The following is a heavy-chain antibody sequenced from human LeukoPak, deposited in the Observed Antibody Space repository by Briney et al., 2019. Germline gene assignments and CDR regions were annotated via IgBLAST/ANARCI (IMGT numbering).Heavy chain of an antibody. CDR2: INHSGST. V-gene: IGHV4-34*01. CDR3: ASRQPAISAAD. Sequence: SETLSLTCAVYGGSFSGYYWSWIRQPPGKGLEWIGEINHSGSTSYNPSLKSRVTISVDTSKNRFSLKLSSVTAADTAVYYCASRQPAISAADWGQGTLVTVSS. D-gene: IGHD6-13*01. CDR1: GGSFSGYY. J-gene: IGHJ4*02.